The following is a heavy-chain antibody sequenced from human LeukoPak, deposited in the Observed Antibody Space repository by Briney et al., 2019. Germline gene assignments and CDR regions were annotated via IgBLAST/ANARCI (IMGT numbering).Heavy chain of an antibody. V-gene: IGHV4-59*08. CDR1: GASIRSYY. Sequence: TPSETLSLTCTVSGASIRSYYWSWIRQPPGKGLECTGYIYYTGSTNYTYNPSLKSRVTISVDTSKNQFSLKLSSVTAADTAVYYCARHGPRRDGYNYDYWGPGTLVTVSS. CDR2: IYYTGST. D-gene: IGHD5-24*01. CDR3: ARHGPRRDGYNYDY. J-gene: IGHJ4*02.